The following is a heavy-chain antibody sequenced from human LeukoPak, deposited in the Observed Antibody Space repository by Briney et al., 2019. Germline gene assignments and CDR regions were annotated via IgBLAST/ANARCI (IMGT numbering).Heavy chain of an antibody. CDR2: IYHIGST. V-gene: IGHV4-30-2*01. CDR1: GGSISSGGYS. J-gene: IGHJ3*02. D-gene: IGHD3-10*01. Sequence: SETLSLTCAVSGGSISSGGYSWSWIRQPPGKGLEWVGYIYHIGSTYYNPSLKSRVTISVDRSKNQFSLKLSSVTAADTAVYFCARAGGTMVRGVIINDAFDIWGQGTMVTVSS. CDR3: ARAGGTMVRGVIINDAFDI.